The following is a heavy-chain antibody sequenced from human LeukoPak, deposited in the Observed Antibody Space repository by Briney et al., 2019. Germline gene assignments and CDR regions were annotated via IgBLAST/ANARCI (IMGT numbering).Heavy chain of an antibody. D-gene: IGHD6-19*01. CDR2: IYYSGST. V-gene: IGHV4-30-4*01. J-gene: IGHJ4*02. CDR3: ARGVAGIPFDY. Sequence: SETLSLTCTVSGGSINNGCYYWSWLRRPPGKGLEWIGYIYYSGSTYYNPSLKSRVTISVDTSKNQFSLKLSSVTAADTAVYYCARGVAGIPFDYWGQGTLVTVSS. CDR1: GGSINNGCYY.